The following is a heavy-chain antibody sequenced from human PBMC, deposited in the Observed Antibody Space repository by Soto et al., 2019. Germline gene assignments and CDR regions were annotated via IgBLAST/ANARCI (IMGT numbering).Heavy chain of an antibody. D-gene: IGHD6-13*01. V-gene: IGHV4-39*02. Sequence: PSETLSLTCIVSGESISGTIYYWGWTRQPPGKGLEWIGSIYYSGSTYYNPSLKSRVTISVDTSKNHFSLKLTSVTAADTAVYYCARPGGSGWFYFDSWGQGSQVTVSS. J-gene: IGHJ4*02. CDR3: ARPGGSGWFYFDS. CDR1: GESISGTIYY. CDR2: IYYSGST.